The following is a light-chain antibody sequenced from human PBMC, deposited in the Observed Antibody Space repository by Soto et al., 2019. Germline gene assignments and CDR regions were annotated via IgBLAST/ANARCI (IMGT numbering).Light chain of an antibody. CDR2: AAS. V-gene: IGKV1-39*01. CDR3: QQNYNTPWT. Sequence: DLQMTQSPSSLSASVGDRFTITCRASQSISIYLNWYQQKQGKAPKXXIYAASSLQSGVPSRFSGSVSGTDGTITISSLKNEDGSRYYCQQNYNTPWTFGQGTKVDIK. CDR1: QSISIY. J-gene: IGKJ1*01.